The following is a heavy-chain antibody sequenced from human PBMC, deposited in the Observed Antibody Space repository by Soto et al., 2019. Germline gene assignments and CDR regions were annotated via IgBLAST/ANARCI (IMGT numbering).Heavy chain of an antibody. J-gene: IGHJ4*02. CDR3: AKQRADYGSGADTFYFDS. CDR2: ISGSGGST. Sequence: GGSLRLSCAASVFTFSSFAMSWVRQAPGKGLDWVSAISGSGGSTYSADSVKGRFTISRDNSKNTLYLLMNSLRAEDTALYYCAKQRADYGSGADTFYFDSWGQGALVTVSS. V-gene: IGHV3-23*01. D-gene: IGHD3-10*01. CDR1: VFTFSSFA.